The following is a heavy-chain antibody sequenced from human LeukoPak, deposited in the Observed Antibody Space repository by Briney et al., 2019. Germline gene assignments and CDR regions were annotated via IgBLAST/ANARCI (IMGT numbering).Heavy chain of an antibody. CDR3: AKDLLISRIAAAGPFDS. Sequence: PGGSLRLSCAGSGFPFSIYGMNWVRQAPGKGLEWVSGISPGGGPTYYADSVKGRFTISRDDSKNTLYLQMNSLRAEDTAVYYCAKDLLISRIAAAGPFDSWGQGTLVTVSS. V-gene: IGHV3-23*01. D-gene: IGHD6-13*01. CDR1: GFPFSIYG. CDR2: ISPGGGPT. J-gene: IGHJ4*02.